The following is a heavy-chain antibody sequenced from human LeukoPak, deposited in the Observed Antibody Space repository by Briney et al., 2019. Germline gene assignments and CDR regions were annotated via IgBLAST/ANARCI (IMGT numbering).Heavy chain of an antibody. J-gene: IGHJ4*02. CDR2: INPNSGDT. CDR1: GYTFTGYS. D-gene: IGHD2-15*01. V-gene: IGHV1-2*02. CDR3: ARVGCSGGSCYDY. Sequence: GASVKVSCKASGYTFTGYSMQWVRQAPGQGGEWMGGINPNSGDTNYAQKFQGRVTMTRDTSISTAYMEVSRLRSDDTAVYYCARVGCSGGSCYDYWGQGTLVTVSS.